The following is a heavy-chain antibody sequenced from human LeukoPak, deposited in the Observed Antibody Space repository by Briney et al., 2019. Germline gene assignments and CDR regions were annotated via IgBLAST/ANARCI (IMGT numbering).Heavy chain of an antibody. J-gene: IGHJ3*02. CDR3: ARESRGGGEAFDI. D-gene: IGHD3-16*01. CDR2: ISAYNGNT. Sequence: ASVKVSCKASGYTFTGYYMHWVRQAPGQGLEWIGWISAYNGNTNYAQKLQGRVTMTTDTSTSTAYMELRSLRSDDTAVYYCARESRGGGEAFDIWGQGTMVTVSS. CDR1: GYTFTGYY. V-gene: IGHV1-18*04.